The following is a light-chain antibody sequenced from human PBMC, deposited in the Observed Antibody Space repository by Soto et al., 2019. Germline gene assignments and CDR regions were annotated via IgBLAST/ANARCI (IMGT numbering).Light chain of an antibody. CDR3: QQYGSSPLT. CDR1: QSFSSTY. Sequence: EIVLTQSPGTLSLSPGERATLSCRASQSFSSTYLAWYQQKPGQAPRLLVYGASSRATGIPDRFSGFGSGTDFTLTISRLEPEDFAVYFCQQYGSSPLTFGQGTRLEIK. J-gene: IGKJ5*01. CDR2: GAS. V-gene: IGKV3-20*01.